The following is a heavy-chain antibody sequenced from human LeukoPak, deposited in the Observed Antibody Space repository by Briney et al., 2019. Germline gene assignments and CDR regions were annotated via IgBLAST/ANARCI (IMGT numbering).Heavy chain of an antibody. V-gene: IGHV1-18*01. CDR2: ISAYNGNT. J-gene: IGHJ6*02. D-gene: IGHD6-19*01. CDR3: ARDGQWLVQGYYYYGMDV. CDR1: GCTFTSYG. Sequence: GASVKVSCKASGCTFTSYGISWVRQAPGQGLEWMGWISAYNGNTNYAQKLQGRVTMTTDTSTSTAYMELRSLRSDDTAVYYCARDGQWLVQGYYYYGMDVWGQGTTVTVSS.